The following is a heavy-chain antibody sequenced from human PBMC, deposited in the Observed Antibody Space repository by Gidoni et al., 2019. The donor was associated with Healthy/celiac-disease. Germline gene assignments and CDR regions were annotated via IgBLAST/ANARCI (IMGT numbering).Heavy chain of an antibody. CDR1: GFTFSSYA. V-gene: IGHV3-30-3*01. Sequence: QVQLVVSGGGVVQPGRSLRLSCAASGFTFSSYAMHWVRQAPGKGLEWVAVISYDGSNKYYADSVKGRFTISRDNSKNTLYLQMNSLRAEDTAVYYCARALYDSSGYYDDGFDYWGQGTLVTVSS. CDR2: ISYDGSNK. J-gene: IGHJ4*02. CDR3: ARALYDSSGYYDDGFDY. D-gene: IGHD3-22*01.